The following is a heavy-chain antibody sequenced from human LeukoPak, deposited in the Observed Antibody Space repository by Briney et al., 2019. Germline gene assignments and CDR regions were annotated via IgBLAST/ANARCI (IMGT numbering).Heavy chain of an antibody. Sequence: SQTLSLTCDISGDSVSSNSASWTWIRQSPSRGLEWLGRTYYRSKWYNDYAVSVKSRITINPDTSRNHFSLQLSSVTPADTAVYYCVRGFYTMSVWGQGTTVTVSS. CDR2: TYYRSKWYN. J-gene: IGHJ6*02. D-gene: IGHD3-22*01. CDR3: VRGFYTMSV. V-gene: IGHV6-1*01. CDR1: GDSVSSNSAS.